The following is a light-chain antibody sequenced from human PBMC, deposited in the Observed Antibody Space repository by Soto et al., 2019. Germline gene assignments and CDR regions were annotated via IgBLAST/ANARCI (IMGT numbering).Light chain of an antibody. J-gene: IGKJ2*01. V-gene: IGKV1-39*01. CDR2: AAS. CDR1: QSMSNY. CDR3: QQSYSTPYT. Sequence: DIQMTQSPSSLSASVGDRVTITCRASQSMSNYLNWYQHKPGKAPKVLIYAASTLQSGVPSRFSGRGSGTDFTLTISSLQPEDCATYHCQQSYSTPYTFGQGTKLEIK.